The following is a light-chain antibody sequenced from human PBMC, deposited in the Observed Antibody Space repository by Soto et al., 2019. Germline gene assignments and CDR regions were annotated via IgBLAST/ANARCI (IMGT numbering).Light chain of an antibody. V-gene: IGKV3-15*01. Sequence: EIVMKQSPATLSVSPGESATFSWRASQGVSSNLAWYQQKPGQAPRLLIYGASIRATGIPARYSGSGSGTEFTLTISSPQSEDFAVYYCQHYNNWPTWTFGQGTKGAIK. CDR1: QGVSSN. J-gene: IGKJ1*01. CDR3: QHYNNWPTWT. CDR2: GAS.